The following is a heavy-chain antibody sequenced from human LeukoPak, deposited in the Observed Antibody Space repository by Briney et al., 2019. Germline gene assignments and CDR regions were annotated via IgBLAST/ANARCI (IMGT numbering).Heavy chain of an antibody. CDR2: INAGNGNT. D-gene: IGHD3-10*01. V-gene: IGHV1-3*01. CDR1: GYTFTSYA. J-gene: IGHJ6*04. CDR3: ARDGDYYGSGSYSLFYGMDV. Sequence: ASVKVSCKASGYTFTSYAMHWVRQAPGQRLEWMGWINAGNGNTKYSQKFQGRVTITRDTSASTAYMELSSLRSEDTAVYYCARDGDYYGSGSYSLFYGMDVWGKGTTVTASS.